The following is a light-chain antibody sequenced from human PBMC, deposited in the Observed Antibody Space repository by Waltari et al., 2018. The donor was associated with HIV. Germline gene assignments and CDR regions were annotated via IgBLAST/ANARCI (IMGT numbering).Light chain of an antibody. CDR3: QVWDSSNDHVL. V-gene: IGLV3-21*02. CDR1: NLGSES. Sequence: SYVLTQPPSVSVAPGQTARVTCEGNNLGSESVHWYQQKPGQAPVLVVYGDSDRPSVIPERFSGSNSGNTATLTISRVEAGDEADYYCQVWDSSNDHVLFGGGTKLTVL. CDR2: GDS. J-gene: IGLJ2*01.